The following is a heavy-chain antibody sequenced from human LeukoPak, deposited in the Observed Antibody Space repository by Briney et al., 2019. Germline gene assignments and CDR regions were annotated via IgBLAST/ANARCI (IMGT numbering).Heavy chain of an antibody. J-gene: IGHJ4*02. Sequence: PGGSLRLSCAASGFTFSSYAMHWVRQAPGKGLEYVSAISSNGGSTYYANSVKGRFTISRDNSKNTLFLQMGSLRAEDMAVYYCASGGSIAARLIDYWGQGTLVTVSS. CDR2: ISSNGGST. CDR1: GFTFSSYA. D-gene: IGHD6-6*01. V-gene: IGHV3-64*01. CDR3: ASGGSIAARLIDY.